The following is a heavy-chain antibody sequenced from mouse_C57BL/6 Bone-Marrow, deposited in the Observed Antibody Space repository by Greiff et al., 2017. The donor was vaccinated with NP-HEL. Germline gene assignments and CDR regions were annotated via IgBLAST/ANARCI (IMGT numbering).Heavy chain of an antibody. V-gene: IGHV5-17*01. CDR3: ARGYYGSGYGY. D-gene: IGHD1-1*01. J-gene: IGHJ2*01. CDR1: GFTFSDYG. CDR2: ISSGSSTI. Sequence: EVKLVESGGGLVKPGGSLKLSCAASGFTFSDYGMHWVRQAPEKGLEWVAYISSGSSTIYYADTVKGRFTISRDNAKNTLFLQMHSLRSEDTAMYYCARGYYGSGYGYWGQGTTLTVSS.